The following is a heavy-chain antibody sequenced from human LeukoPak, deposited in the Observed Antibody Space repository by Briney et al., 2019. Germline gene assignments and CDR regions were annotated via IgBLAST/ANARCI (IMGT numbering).Heavy chain of an antibody. Sequence: GGSLRLSCAASGFTFSSYAMSWVRQAPGKGLEWVSAISGSGGSTYYADSVKGRFTISRDNSKNTLYLQMNSLRAEDTAVYYCAKDRYSGSCYGLAFDIWGQGTMVTVSS. J-gene: IGHJ3*02. CDR3: AKDRYSGSCYGLAFDI. CDR2: ISGSGGST. V-gene: IGHV3-23*01. CDR1: GFTFSSYA. D-gene: IGHD1-26*01.